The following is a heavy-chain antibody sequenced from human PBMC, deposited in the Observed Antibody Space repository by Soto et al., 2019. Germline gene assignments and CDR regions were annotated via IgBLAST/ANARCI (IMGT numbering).Heavy chain of an antibody. CDR2: IYYSGST. Sequence: HCGSRIRQPQGKGLEWIGYIYYSGSTNYNPSLKSRVTISVDTSKKQFSLKLSSVTAAETAVYYCARGMTTVTTLDYWVQGTLVTVSS. J-gene: IGHJ4*02. V-gene: IGHV4-61*06. CDR1: HC. D-gene: IGHD4-17*01. CDR3: ARGMTTVTTLDY.